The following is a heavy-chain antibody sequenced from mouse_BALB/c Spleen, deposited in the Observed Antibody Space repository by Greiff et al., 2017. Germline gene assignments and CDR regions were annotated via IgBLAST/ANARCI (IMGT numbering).Heavy chain of an antibody. V-gene: IGHV1S81*02. Sequence: QVQLQQSGAELVKPGDSVKLSCKASGYTFTSYYMYWVKQRPGQGLEWIGEINPSNGGTNYNEKFKSKATLTVDKSSSTAYIQLSSLTSEDSAVYYCTRGDDYDETYIDYWGQGTTLTVSS. CDR2: INPSNGGT. CDR3: TRGDDYDETYIDY. J-gene: IGHJ2*01. D-gene: IGHD2-4*01. CDR1: GYTFTSYY.